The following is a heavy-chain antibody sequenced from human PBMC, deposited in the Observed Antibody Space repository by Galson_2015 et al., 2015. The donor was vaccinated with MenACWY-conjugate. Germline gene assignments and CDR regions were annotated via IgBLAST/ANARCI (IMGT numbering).Heavy chain of an antibody. V-gene: IGHV1-18*01. CDR3: ARSADSSGSLYY. CDR2: ISPYNGNT. Sequence: SVKVSCKASGYTFTSYGITWVRQAPGQGLEWMGWISPYNGNTNYAQNIQGRVTMTTDTYTTTAYMELRSLRYEDTAVYYCARSADSSGSLYYWGQGTLVTVSS. CDR1: GYTFTSYG. J-gene: IGHJ4*02. D-gene: IGHD3-22*01.